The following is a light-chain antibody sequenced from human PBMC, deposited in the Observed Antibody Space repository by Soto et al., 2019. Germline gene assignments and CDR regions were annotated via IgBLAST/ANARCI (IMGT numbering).Light chain of an antibody. J-gene: IGKJ5*01. CDR1: QSVFNNY. Sequence: EIVLTQSPGTLSLSPEERATLSCRASQSVFNNYIAWYQQKPGQSPRLLIYGASTRATGIPDRFSGGGSGTDFPLTISRLEPEDFAVYYCQHFGSSHPIRFGQGTRLEMK. CDR2: GAS. CDR3: QHFGSSHPIR. V-gene: IGKV3-20*01.